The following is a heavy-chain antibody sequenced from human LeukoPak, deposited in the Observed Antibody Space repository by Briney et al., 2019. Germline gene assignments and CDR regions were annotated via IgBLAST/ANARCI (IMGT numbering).Heavy chain of an antibody. CDR2: IIPIFGTA. D-gene: IGHD5-18*01. CDR1: GVTFSSYA. J-gene: IGHJ6*03. Sequence: SVKVSCKASGVTFSSYAISWVRQAPGQGLEWMGGIIPIFGTANYAQKFQGRVTITTDESTSTAYMELSSLRSEDTAVYYCARVSYPRYGYGYLSFDYYMDVWGKGTTVTVSS. V-gene: IGHV1-69*05. CDR3: ARVSYPRYGYGYLSFDYYMDV.